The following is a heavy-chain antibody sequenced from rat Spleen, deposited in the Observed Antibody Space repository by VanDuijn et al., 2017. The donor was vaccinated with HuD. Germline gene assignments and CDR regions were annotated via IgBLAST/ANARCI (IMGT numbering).Heavy chain of an antibody. J-gene: IGHJ2*01. Sequence: EVQLVESGGGLVQPGRSLKLSCAVSGFTFSKFDMAWVRQAPTKGLEWVASISPSGGNTYYRDSVKGRFTISRDNANSILYLQMDSLRSEDTATYYCVRSVFDYWGHGVMVTVSS. CDR3: VRSVFDY. V-gene: IGHV5-25*01. CDR2: ISPSGGNT. CDR1: GFTFSKFD.